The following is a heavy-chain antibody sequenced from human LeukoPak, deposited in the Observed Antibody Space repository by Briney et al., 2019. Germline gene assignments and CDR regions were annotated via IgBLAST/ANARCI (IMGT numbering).Heavy chain of an antibody. J-gene: IGHJ6*04. D-gene: IGHD1-26*01. V-gene: IGHV3-23*01. CDR1: GFTFSSYA. CDR2: ISGSGGST. CDR3: AKCVGLFGSYHLDV. Sequence: PGGSLRLSCAASGFTFSSYAMSWVRQAPGKGLEWVSAISGSGGSTYYADSVKGRFTISRDNSKNTLYLQMNSLRAEDTAVYYCAKCVGLFGSYHLDVWGKGTTVTVSS.